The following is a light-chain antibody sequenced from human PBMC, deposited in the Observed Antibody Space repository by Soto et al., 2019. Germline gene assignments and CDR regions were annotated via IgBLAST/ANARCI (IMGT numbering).Light chain of an antibody. V-gene: IGKV3-15*01. CDR3: QHYNNWPPYT. Sequence: EIVMTQSPATLSVSPGERATLSCRASQRVSTNLAWYQQKPGQAPRLLIYGASTRATGIPARFSGSGSGTEFTLTIGSLQSEDFAVYYCQHYNNWPPYTFGQGTKVDIK. J-gene: IGKJ2*01. CDR2: GAS. CDR1: QRVSTN.